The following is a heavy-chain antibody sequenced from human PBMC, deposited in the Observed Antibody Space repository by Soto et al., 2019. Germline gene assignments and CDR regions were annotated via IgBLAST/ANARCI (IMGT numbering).Heavy chain of an antibody. CDR1: GFIFSSYG. Sequence: QVQLVESGGGVVQPGRSLRLSCAASGFIFSSYGMHWVRQAPGKGLEWVAVISYDGSNKYYADSVKGRFTISRDNSKNTLYLQMNSLRAEDTAVYYCAKGNGMDVWGQGTTVTVSS. CDR2: ISYDGSNK. V-gene: IGHV3-30*18. CDR3: AKGNGMDV. J-gene: IGHJ6*02.